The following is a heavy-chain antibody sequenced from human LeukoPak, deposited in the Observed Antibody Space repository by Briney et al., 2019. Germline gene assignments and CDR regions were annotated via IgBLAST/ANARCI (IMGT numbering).Heavy chain of an antibody. V-gene: IGHV3-33*06. CDR3: AKHHFYSHNAGMDV. J-gene: IGHJ6*02. CDR1: GFSFSSYA. D-gene: IGHD4-11*01. Sequence: GGSLRLSCAASGFSFSSYAMHRVRQAPGKGLEWVAVIWYDGTNKYYEDSVKGRFTISRDNSKNTLYLQMNSLRAEDTAIYYCAKHHFYSHNAGMDVWGQGTTVTVSS. CDR2: IWYDGTNK.